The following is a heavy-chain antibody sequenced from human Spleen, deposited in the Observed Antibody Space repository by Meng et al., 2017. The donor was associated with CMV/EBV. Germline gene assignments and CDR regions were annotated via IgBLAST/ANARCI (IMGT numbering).Heavy chain of an antibody. J-gene: IGHJ4*02. CDR1: GYTFSSYG. D-gene: IGHD1-26*01. V-gene: IGHV1-18*01. CDR2: ISGYDGRT. CDR3: ARVTPKEWELLQFPEDY. Sequence: ASVKVSCKASGYTFSSYGISWVRQAPGQGLEWMGWISGYDGRTNYGQKFKGRVTMTKDTSTSTAYMELRSLRSDDTAVYYCARVTPKEWELLQFPEDYWGQGTLVTVSS.